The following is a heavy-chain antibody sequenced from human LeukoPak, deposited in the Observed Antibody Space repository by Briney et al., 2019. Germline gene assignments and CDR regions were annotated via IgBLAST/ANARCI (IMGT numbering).Heavy chain of an antibody. V-gene: IGHV3-15*01. CDR1: GFTFSNAW. CDR2: IKSKTDGGTT. CDR3: TTDYQAVAFFDY. J-gene: IGHJ4*02. Sequence: PGGSLRLSCAASGFTFSNAWMSWVRQAPGKGLEWVGRIKSKTDGGTTGYAAPVKGRFTISRDDSKNTLYLQMNSLKTEDTAVYYCTTDYQAVAFFDYWGQGTLVTVSS. D-gene: IGHD6-19*01.